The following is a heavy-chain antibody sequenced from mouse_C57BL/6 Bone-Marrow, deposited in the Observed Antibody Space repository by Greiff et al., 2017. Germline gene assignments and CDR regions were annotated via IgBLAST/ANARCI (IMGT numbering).Heavy chain of an antibody. J-gene: IGHJ3*01. Sequence: QVHVKQPGAELVKPGASVKLSCKASGYTFTSYWMHWVKQRPGQGLEWIGMIHPNSGSTNYNEKFKSKATLTVDKSSSTAYMQLSSLASDDSAVYYCAISLAYWGQGTLVTVSA. CDR3: AISLAY. V-gene: IGHV1-64*01. CDR1: GYTFTSYW. CDR2: IHPNSGST.